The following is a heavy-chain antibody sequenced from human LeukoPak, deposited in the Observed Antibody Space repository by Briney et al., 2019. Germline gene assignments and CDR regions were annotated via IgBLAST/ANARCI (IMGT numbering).Heavy chain of an antibody. Sequence: ASVKVSCKASGYTFTSYYMHWARQAPGQGLEWMGIINPSGGSTSYAQKFQGRVTMTRDMSTSTVYMELSSLRSEDTAVYYCTRTDYGDYVHYWGQGTLATVSS. V-gene: IGHV1-46*01. CDR1: GYTFTSYY. CDR2: INPSGGST. CDR3: TRTDYGDYVHY. D-gene: IGHD4-17*01. J-gene: IGHJ4*02.